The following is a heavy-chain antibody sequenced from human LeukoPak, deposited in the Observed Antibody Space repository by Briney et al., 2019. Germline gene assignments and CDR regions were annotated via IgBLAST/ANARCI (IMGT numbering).Heavy chain of an antibody. D-gene: IGHD3-10*01. V-gene: IGHV4-39*01. CDR2: IYYSGST. J-gene: IGHJ4*02. CDR1: GGSLSSSSYY. CDR3: ARKYYGSGSYYKYINFDY. Sequence: PSETLSLTCTVSGGSLSSSSYYWGWIRQPPGKGLEWIGSIYYSGSTYYNPSLKSRVTISVDTSKNQFSLKLSSVTAADTAVYYCARKYYGSGSYYKYINFDYWGQGTLVTVSS.